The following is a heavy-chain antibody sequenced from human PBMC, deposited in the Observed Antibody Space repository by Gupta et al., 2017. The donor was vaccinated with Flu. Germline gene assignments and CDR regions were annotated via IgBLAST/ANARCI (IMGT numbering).Heavy chain of an antibody. CDR1: GYSFTTYG. CDR2: INTNTGNP. D-gene: IGHD3-3*01. J-gene: IGHJ4*02. Sequence: QVQLVQSGSELKKPGASVKVSCKPSGYSFTTYGIHWVRQAPGQGLQWMGWINTNTGNPTYAQGFTGHFVFSLDTSVSTAYLQISSLKAEDTAVYYCAREGDFWSGYYFDYWGQGTLVTVSS. V-gene: IGHV7-4-1*02. CDR3: AREGDFWSGYYFDY.